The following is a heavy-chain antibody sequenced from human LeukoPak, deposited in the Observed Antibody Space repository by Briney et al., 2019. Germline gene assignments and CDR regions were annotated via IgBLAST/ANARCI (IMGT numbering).Heavy chain of an antibody. CDR2: IKSKTDGGTT. V-gene: IGHV3-15*01. D-gene: IGHD5-18*01. Sequence: GGSLRLSCAASGFTFSNAWMSWVRQAPGKGLEWVGRIKSKTDGGTTDYAAPVKGRFIISRDDSKNMLYLQMNSLKTEDTAAYYCTTESDTAMVVDYWGQGTLVTVSS. J-gene: IGHJ4*02. CDR3: TTESDTAMVVDY. CDR1: GFTFSNAW.